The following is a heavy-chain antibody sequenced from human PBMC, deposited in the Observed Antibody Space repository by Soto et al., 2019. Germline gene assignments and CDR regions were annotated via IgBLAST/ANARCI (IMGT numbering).Heavy chain of an antibody. V-gene: IGHV3-30*01. CDR3: TRTPAAMITDRYNWFDS. J-gene: IGHJ5*01. CDR1: GFTFADYA. CDR2: ISYSGDRQ. Sequence: QVQLKESGGGVVKTGGSLRLSCVASGFTFADYAMHWVRRIPGKGLEWVAVISYSGDRQYYAESVKGRFTISRDNSKKTLYQQIFSLTSEDSAVFYCTRTPAAMITDRYNWFDSWVPGTQVTVSS. D-gene: IGHD3-16*01.